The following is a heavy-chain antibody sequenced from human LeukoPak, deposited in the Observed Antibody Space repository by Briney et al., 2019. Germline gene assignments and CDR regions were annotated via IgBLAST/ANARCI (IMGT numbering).Heavy chain of an antibody. V-gene: IGHV4-59*08. Sequence: SETLSLTCTVSGGSISNYYWSWIRQPPGKGLEWIGYIYYTGSANYNPSLQSRVTISVDPSKSQFSLKLSSVTAADTAVYYCARRRGSSWPIDYWGQGTLVPVSS. CDR3: ARRRGSSWPIDY. J-gene: IGHJ4*02. CDR1: GGSISNYY. CDR2: IYYTGSA. D-gene: IGHD6-13*01.